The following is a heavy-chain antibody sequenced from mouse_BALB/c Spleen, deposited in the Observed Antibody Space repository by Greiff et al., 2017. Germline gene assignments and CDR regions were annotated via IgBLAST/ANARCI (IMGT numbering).Heavy chain of an antibody. CDR2: ISYSGST. Sequence: EVKLEESGPGLVKPSQSLSLTCTVTGYSITSDYAWNWIRQFPGNKLEWMGYISYSGSTSYNPSLKSRITITRDTSKNQFFLQLNSVTTEDTATYYCARDGYYGFSHWCAYWGQGTLVTVSA. D-gene: IGHD2-3*01. V-gene: IGHV3-2*02. CDR3: ARDGYYGFSHWCAY. CDR1: GYSITSDYA. J-gene: IGHJ3*01.